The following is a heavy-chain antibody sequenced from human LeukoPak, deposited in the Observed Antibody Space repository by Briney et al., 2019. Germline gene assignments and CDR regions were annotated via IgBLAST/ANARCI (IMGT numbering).Heavy chain of an antibody. V-gene: IGHV3-23*01. CDR2: ISGSGGST. D-gene: IGHD5-18*01. Sequence: GGSLRLSCAASGFTFSSYAMSWVRQAPGKGLEWVSAISGSGGSTYYADSVKGRFTISRDNSKNTLYLQMNSLRAEDTGVYYCAKDGGYSYGQYYFDYWGQGTLVTVSS. J-gene: IGHJ4*02. CDR1: GFTFSSYA. CDR3: AKDGGYSYGQYYFDY.